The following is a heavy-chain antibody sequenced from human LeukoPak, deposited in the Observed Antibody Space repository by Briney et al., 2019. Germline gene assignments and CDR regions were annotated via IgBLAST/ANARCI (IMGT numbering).Heavy chain of an antibody. Sequence: PSETLSLTCTVSGGSLSSYYWSWIRQPPGKGLEWIGYIYYSGSTNYNPSLKSRVTISVDTSKNQFSLKLSSVTAADTAVYYCARAGYDFWSGTFDYWGQGTLVTVSS. V-gene: IGHV4-59*01. CDR2: IYYSGST. J-gene: IGHJ4*02. CDR3: ARAGYDFWSGTFDY. CDR1: GGSLSSYY. D-gene: IGHD3-3*01.